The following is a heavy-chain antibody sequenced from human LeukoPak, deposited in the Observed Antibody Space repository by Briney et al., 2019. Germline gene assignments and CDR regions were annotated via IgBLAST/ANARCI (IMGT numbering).Heavy chain of an antibody. D-gene: IGHD4-23*01. CDR2: INHSGST. J-gene: IGHJ6*03. Sequence: SETLSLTCAVSGGSISRSNWWSWIRQPPGKGLEWIGEINHSGSTNYNPSLKSRVTISVDTSKNQFSLKLSSVTAADTAVYYCARLGKGGNSGTPEQNYYYYYMDVWGKGTTVTISS. V-gene: IGHV4-4*02. CDR3: ARLGKGGNSGTPEQNYYYYYMDV. CDR1: GGSISRSNW.